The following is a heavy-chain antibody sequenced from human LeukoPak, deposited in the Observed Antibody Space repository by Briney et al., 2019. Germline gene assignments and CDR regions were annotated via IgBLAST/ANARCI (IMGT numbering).Heavy chain of an antibody. CDR3: TTFYSRLTDY. J-gene: IGHJ4*02. D-gene: IGHD2/OR15-2a*01. V-gene: IGHV3-7*05. CDR1: GFNLNSYW. Sequence: GGSLRLSCAASGFNLNSYWISWVRQAPGKGLEWLANINQDGSEKYYVDSVKGRFTISRDNAKNSLYLQMNSLRAEDTAVYYCTTFYSRLTDYWGQGTWSPSPQ. CDR2: INQDGSEK.